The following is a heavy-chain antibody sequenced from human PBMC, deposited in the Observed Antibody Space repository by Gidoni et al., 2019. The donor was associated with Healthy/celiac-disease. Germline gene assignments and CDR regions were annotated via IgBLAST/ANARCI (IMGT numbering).Heavy chain of an antibody. CDR1: GFTFSTYG. CDR3: AKGRYSSGWYVGWASDY. J-gene: IGHJ4*02. V-gene: IGHV3-30*18. D-gene: IGHD6-19*01. Sequence: QVQLVESGGGVVQPGRSLRLSCVASGFTFSTYGMHWVRQAPGKGLEWVAVISYDGSNKYYEDSVKGRFSISRDSSKNTLYLQMNSLRTEDTAVYYCAKGRYSSGWYVGWASDYWGQGTLVTVSS. CDR2: ISYDGSNK.